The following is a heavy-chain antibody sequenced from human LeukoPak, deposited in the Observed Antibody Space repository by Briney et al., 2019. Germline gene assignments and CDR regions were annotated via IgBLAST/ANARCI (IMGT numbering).Heavy chain of an antibody. CDR1: GFTVSTNC. CDR2: IYSGGTT. D-gene: IGHD5-18*01. V-gene: IGHV3-53*04. Sequence: GGSLRLSCTASGFTVSTNCMTWVRQAPGKGLEWVSTIYSGGTTYYADSVMGRFAISRHNSRNTLYLQMNSLIAEDTAEYYCARVDTVMAYYFDLWGQGTLVTVSS. J-gene: IGHJ4*02. CDR3: ARVDTVMAYYFDL.